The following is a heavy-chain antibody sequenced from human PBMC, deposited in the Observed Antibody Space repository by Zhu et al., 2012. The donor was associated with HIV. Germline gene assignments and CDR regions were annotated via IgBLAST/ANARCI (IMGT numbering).Heavy chain of an antibody. D-gene: IGHD3-10*01. V-gene: IGHV4-38-2*01. Sequence: QVQLQESGPGLVKPSETLSLTCAVSGYSISSGYYWGWIRQPPGKGLEWIGSIYHSGSTYYNPSLKSRVTISVDTSKNQFSLKLSSVTAADTAVYYCARAPDILLWFGELSYNWFDPGAREPWSPSPQ. CDR1: GYSISSGYY. CDR2: IYHSGST. CDR3: ARAPDILLWFGELSYNWFDP. J-gene: IGHJ5*02.